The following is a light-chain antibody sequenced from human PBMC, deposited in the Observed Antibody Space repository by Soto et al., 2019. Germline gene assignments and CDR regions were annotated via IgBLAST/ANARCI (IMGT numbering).Light chain of an antibody. Sequence: DIQMTQSPSSLSASVGDRVTITCQASQDISNYLNWYQQKPGKAPKLLIYDASNLETGVPSRFSGSGSWKDFTSAISSLQPEDIATYYCQQYDNSGLTFGGGTKVEIK. CDR2: DAS. J-gene: IGKJ4*01. CDR1: QDISNY. V-gene: IGKV1-33*01. CDR3: QQYDNSGLT.